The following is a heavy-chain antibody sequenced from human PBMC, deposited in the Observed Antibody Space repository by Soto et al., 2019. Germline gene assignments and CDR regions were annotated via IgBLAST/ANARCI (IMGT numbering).Heavy chain of an antibody. V-gene: IGHV5-51*01. Sequence: PGESLKISCKGSGYSFTSYWIGWVRQMPGKGLEWMGIIYPGDSDTGYSPSFQGQVTISADKSISTAYLQWSSLKASDTAMYYCARFDSSSWSSPEYYYYYGMDVWGQGTTVTVSS. J-gene: IGHJ6*02. CDR3: ARFDSSSWSSPEYYYYYGMDV. CDR2: IYPGDSDT. CDR1: GYSFTSYW. D-gene: IGHD6-13*01.